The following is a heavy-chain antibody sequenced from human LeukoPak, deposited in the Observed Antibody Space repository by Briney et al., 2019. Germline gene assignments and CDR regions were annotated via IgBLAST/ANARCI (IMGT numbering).Heavy chain of an antibody. CDR3: ARVVWYCSRTSCPFDY. V-gene: IGHV4-31*03. CDR1: GGSISSGAYY. J-gene: IGHJ4*02. Sequence: PSETLSLTCTVSGGSISSGAYYWNWIRQHPGKGLEWIGYIYYSGSTYYNPSLKSRVTMSVDTSKNQFSLKLSSVTAADTAIYYCARVVWYCSRTSCPFDYWGQGTLVTVSS. CDR2: IYYSGST. D-gene: IGHD2-2*01.